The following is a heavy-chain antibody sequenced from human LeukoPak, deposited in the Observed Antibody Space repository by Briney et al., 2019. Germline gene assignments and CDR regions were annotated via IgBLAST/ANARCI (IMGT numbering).Heavy chain of an antibody. V-gene: IGHV4-4*07. CDR3: ARGSRLYYYYGMDV. Sequence: PSETLSLTCTVSRGSISSYYWSWIRQPAGKGLEWIGRIYTGGSTNYNPSLKSRVTMSVDTSKNQFSLKLSSVTAADTAVYYCARGSRLYYYYGMDVWGQGTTVTVSS. CDR2: IYTGGST. J-gene: IGHJ6*02. CDR1: RGSISSYY. D-gene: IGHD1-1*01.